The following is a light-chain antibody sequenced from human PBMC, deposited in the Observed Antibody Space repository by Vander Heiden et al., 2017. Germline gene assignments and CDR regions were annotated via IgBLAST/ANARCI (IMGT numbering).Light chain of an antibody. CDR2: YAS. V-gene: IGKV6-21*01. J-gene: IGKJ2*01. CDR3: HQSSSVPYS. Sequence: EIVLTQYPDCQSVAPQEKVTITCRASENIGRSFHWYQQKPGQSPKLLIKYASNTFSWVPSRFSGGGSGTDFTLTINSLEAEDAATYYCHQSSSVPYSFGQGTKLDIK. CDR1: ENIGRS.